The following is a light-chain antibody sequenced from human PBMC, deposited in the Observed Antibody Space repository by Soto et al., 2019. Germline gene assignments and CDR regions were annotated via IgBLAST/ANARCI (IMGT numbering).Light chain of an antibody. CDR3: QQYNSDSWT. J-gene: IGKJ1*01. CDR1: QSLNNW. Sequence: DIQMTQSPSTLSASVGDRVTITCRASQSLNNWLAWFQQKPGKAPKVLIYKVSNLESGVPSRFSGSGSGTEFTLTISSLQPDDFATYYCQQYNSDSWTFGQGTTVEIK. V-gene: IGKV1-5*03. CDR2: KVS.